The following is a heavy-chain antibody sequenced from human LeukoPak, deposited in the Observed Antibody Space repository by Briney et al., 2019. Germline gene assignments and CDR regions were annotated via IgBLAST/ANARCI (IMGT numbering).Heavy chain of an antibody. Sequence: ASVKVSCKASGYTCSSYGVCWVRHAPGQGLEWMGWISAYNGNTNYAQKLQGRVTMTTDTSTSTAYMQLRSLRSDDTAVYYCARAGSITIFGVVVAHNWFDPWGQGTLVTVSS. CDR1: GYTCSSYG. J-gene: IGHJ5*02. D-gene: IGHD3-3*01. CDR2: ISAYNGNT. CDR3: ARAGSITIFGVVVAHNWFDP. V-gene: IGHV1-18*01.